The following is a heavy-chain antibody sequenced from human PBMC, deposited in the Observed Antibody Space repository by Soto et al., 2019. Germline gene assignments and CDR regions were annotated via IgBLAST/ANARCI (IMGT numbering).Heavy chain of an antibody. CDR3: AREGGGSYCSGCSCYPYYFDY. V-gene: IGHV1-18*04. Sequence: QVQLVQSGAEVKKPGASVKVSCKASGYTFTSYGISWVRQAPGQGLEWMGWISAYNGNTNYAQKLQGRVTMTTDTSTSTAYMELRSLRSDDTAVYYCAREGGGSYCSGCSCYPYYFDYWGQGTLVTVSS. D-gene: IGHD2-15*01. CDR1: GYTFTSYG. CDR2: ISAYNGNT. J-gene: IGHJ4*02.